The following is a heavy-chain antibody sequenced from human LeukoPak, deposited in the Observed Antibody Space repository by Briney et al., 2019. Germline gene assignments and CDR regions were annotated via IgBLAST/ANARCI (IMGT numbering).Heavy chain of an antibody. CDR1: GDSISYYY. J-gene: IGHJ4*01. CDR2: VYYSGST. Sequence: SETLSLTCTVSGDSISYYYWSWIRQPPGKGLEWIGYVYYSGSTIYNPSLKSRVTISLDTSKNQFSLKLSSVTAADTAVYYCARGDSSSPCYIDYWGHGILVTVSS. CDR3: ARGDSSSPCYIDY. D-gene: IGHD6-6*01. V-gene: IGHV4-59*01.